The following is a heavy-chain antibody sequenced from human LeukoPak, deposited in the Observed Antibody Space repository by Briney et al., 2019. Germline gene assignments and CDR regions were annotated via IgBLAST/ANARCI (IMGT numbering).Heavy chain of an antibody. J-gene: IGHJ5*02. CDR1: SGSFSGYY. CDR3: ARGGGIAALDWFDP. D-gene: IGHD6-13*01. V-gene: IGHV4-34*01. Sequence: PSETLSLTCAVYSGSFSGYYWSWIRQSPGKGLEWIGEINHSGSTNYNPSLKSRVTISIDTSKNQFSLKLSSVTAEDTAVYYCARGGGIAALDWFDPWGQGTLVTVSS. CDR2: INHSGST.